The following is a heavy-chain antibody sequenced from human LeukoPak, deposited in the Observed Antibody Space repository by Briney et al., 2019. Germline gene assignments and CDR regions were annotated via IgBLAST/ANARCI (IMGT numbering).Heavy chain of an antibody. CDR2: IRSKANSYAT. Sequence: GGSLRLSCAASGFTFSGSAMHWVRQASGKGLEWVGRIRSKANSYATAYAASVKGRFTISRDDSKNTAYLQMDSLKTEDTAVYYCTRHRVGYYYDLWGQGTLVTVSS. J-gene: IGHJ4*02. CDR3: TRHRVGYYYDL. D-gene: IGHD6-13*01. V-gene: IGHV3-73*01. CDR1: GFTFSGSA.